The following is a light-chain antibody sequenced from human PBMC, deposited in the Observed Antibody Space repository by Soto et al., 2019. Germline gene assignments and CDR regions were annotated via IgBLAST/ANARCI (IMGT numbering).Light chain of an antibody. CDR1: QTISTH. CDR3: QQSDSTPYT. V-gene: IGKV1-39*01. J-gene: IGKJ2*01. Sequence: DIQMTQSPSSLSSSVGDRVTITCRASQTISTHLNWYQQKPGKAPRLLIYDAFSLLSGVPSRFSGSGSGTDFTLTIASLQPEDFSTYYCQQSDSTPYTFGQGTKVDI. CDR2: DAF.